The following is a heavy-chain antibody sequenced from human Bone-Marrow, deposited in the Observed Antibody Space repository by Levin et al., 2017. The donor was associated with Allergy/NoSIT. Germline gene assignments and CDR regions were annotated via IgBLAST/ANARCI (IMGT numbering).Heavy chain of an antibody. CDR2: ISNSGGRT. CDR3: AKDVGSKNWFDP. D-gene: IGHD3-10*01. V-gene: IGHV3-23*01. J-gene: IGHJ5*02. Sequence: GGSLRLSCAASGFTFSGYAMNWVRQAPGKGLEWVSFISNSGGRTSYADSVKGRFTISRDNSKKTLYLQMNSLRVEDTAVYYCAKDVGSKNWFDPWGQGTLVTVSS. CDR1: GFTFSGYA.